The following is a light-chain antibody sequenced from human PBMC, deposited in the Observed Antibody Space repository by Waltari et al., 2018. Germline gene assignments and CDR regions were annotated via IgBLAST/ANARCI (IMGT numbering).Light chain of an antibody. CDR1: SSNIGAGYD. J-gene: IGLJ1*01. V-gene: IGLV1-40*01. Sequence: QSVLTQPPSVSGAPGQRVTISCTGSSSNIGAGYDVHWYQQLPGTAPKLLIYGNSNRPSGVPDRFSGPKYGTSASLAITGLQAEDEADYYCQSYDSSLSGYVFGTGTKVTVL. CDR2: GNS. CDR3: QSYDSSLSGYV.